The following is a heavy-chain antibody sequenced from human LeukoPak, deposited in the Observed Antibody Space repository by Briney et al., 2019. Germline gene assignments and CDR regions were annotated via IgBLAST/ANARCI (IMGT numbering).Heavy chain of an antibody. CDR1: GFTFSSYE. V-gene: IGHV3-48*03. J-gene: IGHJ5*02. CDR3: VRVGPPTAGRFDL. CDR2: ISSSGSTI. D-gene: IGHD2-21*02. Sequence: PGGSLRLSCAASGFTFSSYEMNWVRQAPGKGLEWVSYISSSGSTIYYADSVKGRFTISRDNAKNALYVQMKTLRDEDTAVYYCVRVGPPTAGRFDLCGQGTLVTVSS.